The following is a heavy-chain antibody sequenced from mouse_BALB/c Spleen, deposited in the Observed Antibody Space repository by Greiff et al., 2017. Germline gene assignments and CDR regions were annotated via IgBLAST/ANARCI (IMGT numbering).Heavy chain of an antibody. Sequence: VQLQQSGAELVKPGASVKLSCTASGFNIKDTYMHWVKQRPEQGLEWIGRIDPANGNTKYDPKFQGKATLTADTSSNTAYLQLSSLTSEDTAVYYCARGYDTGCDYWGQGTTLTVSS. CDR3: ARGYDTGCDY. CDR2: IDPANGNT. CDR1: GFNIKDTY. J-gene: IGHJ2*01. D-gene: IGHD2-14*01. V-gene: IGHV14-3*02.